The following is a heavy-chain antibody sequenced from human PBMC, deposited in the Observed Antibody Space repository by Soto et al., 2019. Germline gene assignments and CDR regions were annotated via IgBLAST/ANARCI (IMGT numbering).Heavy chain of an antibody. CDR3: ASLYCSSTSCYGVLEDYYYYGMDV. D-gene: IGHD2-2*01. CDR2: IIPIFGTA. Sequence: GASVKVSCKASGGTFSSYAISWVRQAPGQGLEWMGGIIPIFGTANYAQKFQGRVTITADESTSTAYMELSSLRSEDTAVYYCASLYCSSTSCYGVLEDYYYYGMDVWGQGTTVTVSS. J-gene: IGHJ6*02. V-gene: IGHV1-69*13. CDR1: GGTFSSYA.